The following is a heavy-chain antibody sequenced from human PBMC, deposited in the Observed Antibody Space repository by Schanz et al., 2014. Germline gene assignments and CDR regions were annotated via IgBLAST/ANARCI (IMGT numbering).Heavy chain of an antibody. CDR3: ARDHQWLARYYIDV. CDR2: IYYNGTNK. J-gene: IGHJ6*03. V-gene: IGHV3-33*08. D-gene: IGHD6-19*01. CDR1: GFNFSNYD. Sequence: QVQLVESGGGVVQPGRSLRLSCAASGFNFSNYDIHWVRQAPGKGLEWVALIYYNGTNKYYADSVKGRFTISRDNPKKTLYLQMNSLRAEDTAVYYCARDHQWLARYYIDVWGKGTTVTVSS.